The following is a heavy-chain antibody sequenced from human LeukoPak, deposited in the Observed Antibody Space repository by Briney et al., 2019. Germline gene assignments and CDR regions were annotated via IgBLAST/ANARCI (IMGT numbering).Heavy chain of an antibody. V-gene: IGHV3-30*18. CDR2: ISYDGSNK. J-gene: IGHJ6*03. Sequence: GGSLRLSCAASGFTFSSYGMHWVRQAPGKGLEWVAVISYDGSNKYYADSVKGRFTISRDNSKNTLYLQMNSLRAEDTAVYYCAKGDSSSFPAYYYYYMDVWGKGTTVTVSS. CDR1: GFTFSSYG. D-gene: IGHD6-6*01. CDR3: AKGDSSSFPAYYYYYMDV.